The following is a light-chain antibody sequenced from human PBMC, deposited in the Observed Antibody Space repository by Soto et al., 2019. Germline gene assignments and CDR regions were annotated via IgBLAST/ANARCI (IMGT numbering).Light chain of an antibody. CDR3: QHSYTSPYT. J-gene: IGKJ2*01. V-gene: IGKV1-39*01. CDR2: AAS. Sequence: DIQMTQSPSSLSASVGDRVTISCRASERIRSYLNWYQQKPGKAPKLLIYAASSLQSGVPSRFSGSGSETDFTLTISSLQPEDFATYYCQHSYTSPYTFGQGTKLEIK. CDR1: ERIRSY.